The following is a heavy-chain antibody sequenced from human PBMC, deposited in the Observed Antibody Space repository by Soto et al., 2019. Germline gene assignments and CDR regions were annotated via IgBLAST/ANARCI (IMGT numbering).Heavy chain of an antibody. J-gene: IGHJ2*01. Sequence: SETLSLTCTVSGGSISSGGYYWSWIRQHPGKGLEWIGYIYYSGSTYYNPSLKSRVTISVDTSKKQFSLKLSYVTAADTVVYYCAREEGLRKSSWYFDLWGRGTLVTVSS. D-gene: IGHD5-12*01. CDR3: AREEGLRKSSWYFDL. V-gene: IGHV4-31*03. CDR1: GGSISSGGYY. CDR2: IYYSGST.